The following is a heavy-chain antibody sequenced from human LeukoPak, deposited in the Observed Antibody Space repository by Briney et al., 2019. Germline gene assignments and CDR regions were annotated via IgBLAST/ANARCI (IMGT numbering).Heavy chain of an antibody. CDR3: ARYGSGSAWFDP. Sequence: PSQTLSLTCTLSGGSLSIDNDQWGWIRHPPGKGLEWIAYINYSGSTYYNPSLKSRVTISVDTSKDHFSLKLSSVTAADTAVYYCARYGSGSAWFDPWGLGTLVTVSS. D-gene: IGHD3-10*01. V-gene: IGHV4-30-4*01. CDR1: GGSLSIDNDQ. J-gene: IGHJ5*02. CDR2: INYSGST.